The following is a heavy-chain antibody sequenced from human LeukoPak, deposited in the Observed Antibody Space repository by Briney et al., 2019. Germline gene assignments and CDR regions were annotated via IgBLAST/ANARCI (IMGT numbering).Heavy chain of an antibody. Sequence: ASVKVSCKASGYTFTSYAMHWVRQAPGQRLECMGWINTGNGNTKYSQKFQGRVTITRDTSASTAYMDLSSLRSEDTAVYYCARDGDWARSSDFWGQGTLVTVSS. CDR2: INTGNGNT. CDR3: ARDGDWARSSDF. CDR1: GYTFTSYA. V-gene: IGHV1-3*04. D-gene: IGHD2-21*02. J-gene: IGHJ4*02.